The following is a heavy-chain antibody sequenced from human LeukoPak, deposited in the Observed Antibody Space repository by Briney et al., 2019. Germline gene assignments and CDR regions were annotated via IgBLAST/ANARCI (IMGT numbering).Heavy chain of an antibody. CDR1: GGSISSYY. CDR3: ARVLNYYDSSGYYDDYYYYYYMDV. V-gene: IGHV4-59*01. CDR2: IYYSGST. J-gene: IGHJ6*03. D-gene: IGHD3-22*01. Sequence: PSETLSLTCTVSGGSISSYYWSWIRQPPGKGLEWIGYIYYSGSTNYNPSLKSRVTISVDTSKNQFSLKLSSVTAADTAVYYCARVLNYYDSSGYYDDYYYYYYMDVWGKGTTVTVSS.